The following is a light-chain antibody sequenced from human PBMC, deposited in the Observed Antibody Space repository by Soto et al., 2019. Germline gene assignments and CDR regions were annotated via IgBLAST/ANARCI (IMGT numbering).Light chain of an antibody. CDR3: QQRSNWPIT. J-gene: IGKJ5*01. V-gene: IGKV3-11*01. Sequence: EIVMTQSPATLSVTPGDSATRSCRASQSVSSTLAWYQQKPGQAPRLLIYDASNRATGIPARFSGGGSGTDFTLTISSLEPEDFAVYYCQQRSNWPITFGQGTRLEIK. CDR2: DAS. CDR1: QSVSST.